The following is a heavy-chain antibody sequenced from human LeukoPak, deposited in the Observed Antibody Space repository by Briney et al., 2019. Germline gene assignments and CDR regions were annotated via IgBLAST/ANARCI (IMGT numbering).Heavy chain of an antibody. Sequence: ASVKVSCKASGYTFTGYYMHWVRQAPGQGLEWMGWINPNSGGTNYAQKFQGRVTMTRDTSISTAYMELGRLRSDDTAVYYCARVQLAYCGGDCSAPVDYWGQGTLVTVSS. V-gene: IGHV1-2*02. J-gene: IGHJ4*02. CDR2: INPNSGGT. CDR1: GYTFTGYY. CDR3: ARVQLAYCGGDCSAPVDY. D-gene: IGHD2-21*01.